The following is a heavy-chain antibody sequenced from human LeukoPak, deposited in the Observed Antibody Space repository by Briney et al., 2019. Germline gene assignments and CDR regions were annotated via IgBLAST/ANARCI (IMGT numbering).Heavy chain of an antibody. J-gene: IGHJ4*02. CDR2: ISSSSSYI. Sequence: GGSLRLSCAASGFTFSSYSLNWVRQAPGKGLEWVSSISSSSSYIYYADSVKGRFTISRDNAKNSLYLQMNSLRAEDTAVYYCARDGPTTQLDYWGQGTLVTVSS. CDR3: ARDGPTTQLDY. CDR1: GFTFSSYS. D-gene: IGHD4-11*01. V-gene: IGHV3-21*01.